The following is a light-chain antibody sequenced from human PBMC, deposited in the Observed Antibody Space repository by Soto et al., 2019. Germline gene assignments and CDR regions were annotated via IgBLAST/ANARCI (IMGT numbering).Light chain of an antibody. V-gene: IGKV3-20*01. CDR3: QQYGSSPT. Sequence: EIVMTQSPATLSVSPGERATLFCRASQNVGTSLAWYQQIPGQPPRLLIHGASIRATGVPARFTGGGAGTGFTLTISRLEPEDSAVYYCQQYGSSPTFGGGTKV. J-gene: IGKJ4*01. CDR1: QNVGTS. CDR2: GAS.